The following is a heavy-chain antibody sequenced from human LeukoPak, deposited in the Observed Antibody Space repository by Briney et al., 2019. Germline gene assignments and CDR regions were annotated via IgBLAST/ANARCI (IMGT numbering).Heavy chain of an antibody. D-gene: IGHD1-26*01. V-gene: IGHV3-23*01. Sequence: QPGGSLRLSCAASGFTFSNYAMSWVRQAPGKGLEWVSAISGSGGNTYYADSVKGRFTISRDNSKNTLFLQMNSLRAEDTAVYYCARAATEWELPPFDYWGQGTLVTVSS. CDR2: ISGSGGNT. J-gene: IGHJ4*02. CDR1: GFTFSNYA. CDR3: ARAATEWELPPFDY.